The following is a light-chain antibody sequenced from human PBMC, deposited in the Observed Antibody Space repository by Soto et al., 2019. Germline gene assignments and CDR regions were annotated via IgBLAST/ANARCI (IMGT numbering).Light chain of an antibody. CDR2: DVS. CDR1: SSDFGGYNY. Sequence: QSALTQPASVSGSPGQSITISCTGTSSDFGGYNYVSWYQQYPGRAPKVLIYDVSNRPAGVSDRFSGSRSGNTASLTISGLHSEDEADYYCCSYTSSNSLVFGTGTKVTVL. J-gene: IGLJ1*01. CDR3: CSYTSSNSLV. V-gene: IGLV2-14*01.